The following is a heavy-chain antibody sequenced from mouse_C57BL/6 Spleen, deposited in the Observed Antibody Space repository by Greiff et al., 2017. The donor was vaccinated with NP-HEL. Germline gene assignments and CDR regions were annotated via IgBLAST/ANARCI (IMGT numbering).Heavy chain of an antibody. Sequence: QVQLKQPGAELVKPGASVKLSCKASGYTFTSYWMHWVKQRPGRGLEWIGRIDPNSGGTKYNEKFKSKATLTVDKPSSTAYMQLSSLTSEDSAVYYCARLTGTGYYYAMDYWGQGTSVTVSS. CDR1: GYTFTSYW. CDR2: IDPNSGGT. D-gene: IGHD4-1*01. CDR3: ARLTGTGYYYAMDY. V-gene: IGHV1-72*01. J-gene: IGHJ4*01.